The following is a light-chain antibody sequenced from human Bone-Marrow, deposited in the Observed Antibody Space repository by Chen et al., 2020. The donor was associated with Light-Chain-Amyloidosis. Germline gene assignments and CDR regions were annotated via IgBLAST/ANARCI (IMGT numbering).Light chain of an antibody. J-gene: IGLJ3*02. Sequence: NFMLTQPHSVSESPGKTVIIFCTRSSGSIATNYVQWYQQRPGSSPTTVIYEDDQRPSEVPDRFSCSIDRSSNSASLTISGLKTEDEADYYCQSYQGSSQGVFGGGTKLTVL. CDR1: SGSIATNY. CDR2: EDD. V-gene: IGLV6-57*01. CDR3: QSYQGSSQGV.